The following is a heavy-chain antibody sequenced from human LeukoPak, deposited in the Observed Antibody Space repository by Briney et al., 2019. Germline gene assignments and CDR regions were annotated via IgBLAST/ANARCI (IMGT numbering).Heavy chain of an antibody. CDR2: ISTRNTYI. CDR3: ARAIAVTGGRGDY. D-gene: IGHD6-19*01. CDR1: GFTFSTYT. V-gene: IGHV3-21*01. J-gene: IGHJ4*02. Sequence: GGSLRLSCAASGFTFSTYTMNWVRQAPGKGLEWVSSISTRNTYIYYADSVKGRFTISRDNANNSLLLQMNNLTAADTAVYYCARAIAVTGGRGDYWGQGTLVTVSS.